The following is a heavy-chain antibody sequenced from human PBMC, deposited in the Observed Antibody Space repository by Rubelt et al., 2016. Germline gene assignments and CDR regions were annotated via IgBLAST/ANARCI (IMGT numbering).Heavy chain of an antibody. CDR3: AEGERYCGGDCSPDY. V-gene: IGHV3-30*02. D-gene: IGHD2-21*02. J-gene: IGHJ4*02. Sequence: ADSVKGRFTISRDNSKNTLYLQMNSLRAEDTAVYYCAEGERYCGGDCSPDYWGQGTLVTVSS.